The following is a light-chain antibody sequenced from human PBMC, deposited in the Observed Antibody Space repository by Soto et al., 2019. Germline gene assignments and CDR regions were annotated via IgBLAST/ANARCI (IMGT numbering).Light chain of an antibody. CDR1: QSISTW. J-gene: IGKJ2*01. Sequence: DIQMTQSPSTLSASVGDRVIITCRASQSISTWLAWYQQKPGKAPKLLTYKACSLRNGVPSRFSGSGSRTEFTLTINSLQPGDFASYYCQQYNGSPHTFGQGTKLEIK. V-gene: IGKV1-5*03. CDR2: KAC. CDR3: QQYNGSPHT.